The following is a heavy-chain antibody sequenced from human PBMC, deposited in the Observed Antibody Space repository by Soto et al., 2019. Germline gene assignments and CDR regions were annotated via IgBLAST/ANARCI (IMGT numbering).Heavy chain of an antibody. CDR3: ARAYEGDYFDY. CDR2: ISYDGSNK. J-gene: IGHJ4*02. V-gene: IGHV3-30-3*01. Sequence: QVQLVESGGGVVQPGRSLRLSCAASGFTFSSYAIHWVRQAPGKGLEWVAVISYDGSNKYYADSVKDRFTISRDNSKNTLYLQMNSLRAEDTAVYYCARAYEGDYFDYWGQGTLVTVSS. D-gene: IGHD3-16*01. CDR1: GFTFSSYA.